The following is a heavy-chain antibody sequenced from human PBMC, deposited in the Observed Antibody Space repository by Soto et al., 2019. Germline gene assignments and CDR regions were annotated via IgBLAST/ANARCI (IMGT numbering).Heavy chain of an antibody. CDR3: TTLTMILVHEDY. J-gene: IGHJ4*02. CDR2: IKSETDGGTT. CDR1: KCADLDAR. D-gene: IGHD3-22*01. V-gene: IGHV3-15*01. Sequence: HACSHRLCCAESKCADLDARMNRKKKAPGKGLEWVGLIKSETDGGTTDYAAPVKGRFTVSRDDSRNTLYLQMNSLTAEDTAVYYCTTLTMILVHEDYWGQGTLVTVS.